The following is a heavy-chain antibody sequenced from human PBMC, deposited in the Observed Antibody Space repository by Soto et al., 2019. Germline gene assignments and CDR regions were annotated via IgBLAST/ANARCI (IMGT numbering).Heavy chain of an antibody. Sequence: GESLKISCKGSGYSFTSYWIGWVRQMPGKGLEWMGIIYPGDSDTRYSPSLQGQVTISADKSISTAYLQWSSLKASDTAMYYCARFLRYSSSWYLDYYYYGMDVWGQGTTVTVSS. CDR3: ARFLRYSSSWYLDYYYYGMDV. V-gene: IGHV5-51*01. D-gene: IGHD6-13*01. J-gene: IGHJ6*02. CDR1: GYSFTSYW. CDR2: IYPGDSDT.